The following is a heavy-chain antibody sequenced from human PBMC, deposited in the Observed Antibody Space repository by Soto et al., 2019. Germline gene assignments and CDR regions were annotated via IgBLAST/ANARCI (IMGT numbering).Heavy chain of an antibody. CDR3: VRRSTVSYYAVDV. Sequence: PGWSLRLSCAGSGFSCGRYEMHWWRQAPGKGLEWVTFTSYDGSINYYADSVKGRFTMSRDNSKNLLYLQMNSLRTEDTAVYYCVRRSTVSYYAVDVWGQGTTVTVSS. V-gene: IGHV3-30*04. D-gene: IGHD4-17*01. CDR1: GFSCGRYE. J-gene: IGHJ6*02. CDR2: TSYDGSIN.